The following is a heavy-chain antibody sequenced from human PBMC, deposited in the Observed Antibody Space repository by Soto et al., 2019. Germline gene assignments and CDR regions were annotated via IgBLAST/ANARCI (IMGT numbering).Heavy chain of an antibody. CDR2: IYYSGST. J-gene: IGHJ6*02. Sequence: SKTLSLTCTVSGGSISSGGYYWSWIRQHPGKGLEWIWYIYYSGSTYYNPSLKSRVTISVDTSKNQFSLKLSSVTAADTAVYYCARDQRIFGVVRPSTGMDVWGQGTTVTVSS. V-gene: IGHV4-31*03. CDR1: GGSISSGGYY. D-gene: IGHD3-3*01. CDR3: ARDQRIFGVVRPSTGMDV.